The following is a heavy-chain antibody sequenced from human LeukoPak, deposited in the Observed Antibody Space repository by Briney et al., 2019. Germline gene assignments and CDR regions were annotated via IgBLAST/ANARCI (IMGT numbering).Heavy chain of an antibody. V-gene: IGHV1-46*01. CDR2: INPTGGST. CDR3: ATGYGRRGYYDSSGYHYFDY. J-gene: IGHJ4*02. Sequence: ASVKVSCKASGYTFTSYYMHWVRQAPGQGLEWMGLINPTGGSTGYAQKFQGRVTMTRDMSTSTDYMELSSLRSEDTAVYYCATGYGRRGYYDSSGYHYFDYWGQGTLVTVSS. CDR1: GYTFTSYY. D-gene: IGHD3-22*01.